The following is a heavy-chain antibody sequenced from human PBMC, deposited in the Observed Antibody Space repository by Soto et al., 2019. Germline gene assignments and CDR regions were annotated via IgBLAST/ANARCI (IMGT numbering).Heavy chain of an antibody. Sequence: QVQLVESGGGVVQPGRSLRLSCAASGFTFSSYGMHWVRQAPDKGLEWVAVISYDGSNKYYADSVKGRFTISRDNSKNTLYLRMNSLRAEDTGVYYCAKDLGATIFSGMDFWGQGTTVTVSS. CDR3: AKDLGATIFSGMDF. D-gene: IGHD3-9*01. J-gene: IGHJ6*02. CDR1: GFTFSSYG. V-gene: IGHV3-30*18. CDR2: ISYDGSNK.